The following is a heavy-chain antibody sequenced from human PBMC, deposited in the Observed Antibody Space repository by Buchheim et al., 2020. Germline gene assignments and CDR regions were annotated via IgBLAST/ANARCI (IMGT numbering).Heavy chain of an antibody. J-gene: IGHJ4*02. CDR1: GFTFTNYA. CDR3: ARSAEFGQLVSLDY. Sequence: QVQLVESGGGVVQPGRSLRLSCATSGFTFTNYAMHWVRQAPGKGLEWVALISYDGSTKYYADSVKGRFTISRDTSKNTLYLQMNSLRAEDTAVYYCARSAEFGQLVSLDYWGQGTL. CDR2: ISYDGSTK. V-gene: IGHV3-30-3*01. D-gene: IGHD6-6*01.